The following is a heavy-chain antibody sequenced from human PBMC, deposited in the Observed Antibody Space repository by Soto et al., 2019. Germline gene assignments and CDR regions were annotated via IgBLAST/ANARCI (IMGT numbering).Heavy chain of an antibody. CDR2: IRTKSEGETT. Sequence: EVQLVESGGTLVKPGGSLRLSCAVSGFSISSAWMNWVRQAPGKGLEWVGRIRTKSEGETTHYPAPVKGRFPISRDASKNTLFLQMISMKIADTGGYYCTTGSVKGHWGQGTLVTVSS. CDR3: TTGSVKGH. V-gene: IGHV3-15*07. D-gene: IGHD3-3*01. J-gene: IGHJ1*01. CDR1: GFSISSAW.